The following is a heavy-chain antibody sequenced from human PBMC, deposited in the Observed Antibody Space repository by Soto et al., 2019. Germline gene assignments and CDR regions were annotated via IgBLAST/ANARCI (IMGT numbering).Heavy chain of an antibody. CDR2: ISGSGGST. J-gene: IGHJ5*02. D-gene: IGHD6-13*01. V-gene: IGHV3-23*01. CDR3: AKDRSSSPIGWFDP. Sequence: EVQLLESGGGLVQPGGSLRPSFAASGSTFTSYAMSWFRRAQGKGLEWVSAISGSGGSTYYADSVKGRFTISRDNSKNTLYLQMNSLRAEDTAVYYCAKDRSSSPIGWFDPWGQGTLVTVSS. CDR1: GSTFTSYA.